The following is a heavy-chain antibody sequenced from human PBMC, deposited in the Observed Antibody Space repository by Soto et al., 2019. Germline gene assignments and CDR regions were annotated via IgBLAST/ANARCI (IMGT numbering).Heavy chain of an antibody. Sequence: GASVKVSCKASGGTFTTYAITWVRQAPGQGLEWMGGIIPIFGTANYAQKFQGRVTITADESTSTASMHLSSLRSDDTAVYYCAREVGATLNWFDPWGQGTLVTVSS. CDR1: GGTFTTYA. CDR2: IIPIFGTA. V-gene: IGHV1-69*13. CDR3: AREVGATLNWFDP. D-gene: IGHD1-26*01. J-gene: IGHJ5*02.